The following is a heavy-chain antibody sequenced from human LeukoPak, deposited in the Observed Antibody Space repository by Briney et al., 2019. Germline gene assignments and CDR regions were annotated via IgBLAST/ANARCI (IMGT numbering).Heavy chain of an antibody. CDR1: GYTFTSYY. Sequence: WASVKVSCKASGYTFTSYYMHWVRQAPGQGLEWMGIINPSGGSTSYAQKFQGRVTMTGDTSTSTVYMELSSLRSEDTAVYYCARASRAGWFDPWGQGTLVTVSS. D-gene: IGHD3-10*01. CDR2: INPSGGST. J-gene: IGHJ5*02. V-gene: IGHV1-46*01. CDR3: ARASRAGWFDP.